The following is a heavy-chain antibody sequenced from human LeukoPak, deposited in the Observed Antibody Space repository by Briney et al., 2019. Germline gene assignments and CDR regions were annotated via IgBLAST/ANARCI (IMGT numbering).Heavy chain of an antibody. CDR1: GGSFSGYY. J-gene: IGHJ4*02. D-gene: IGHD6-13*01. Sequence: PSETLSLTCAVYGGSFSGYYWSWIRQPPGKGLEWIGEINHRGSTNYNPSLKSRVTISIDTSKNQFSLKLTSVTAADTAVYYCATTGIAAARDFDFWGQGTLVTVSS. CDR2: INHRGST. CDR3: ATTGIAAARDFDF. V-gene: IGHV4-34*01.